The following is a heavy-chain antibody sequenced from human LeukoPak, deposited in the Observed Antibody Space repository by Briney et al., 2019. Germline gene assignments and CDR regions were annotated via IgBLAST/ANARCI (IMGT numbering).Heavy chain of an antibody. CDR2: ISSSSSYI. Sequence: KSGGSLRLSCAASGFTFSSYSMNWVRQAPGKGLEWVSSISSSSSYIYYADSVKGRFTISRDNAKNSLYLQMNSLRAEDTAVYYCAGGLSIAARQEIDYWGQGTLVTVSS. J-gene: IGHJ4*02. D-gene: IGHD6-6*01. V-gene: IGHV3-21*01. CDR1: GFTFSSYS. CDR3: AGGLSIAARQEIDY.